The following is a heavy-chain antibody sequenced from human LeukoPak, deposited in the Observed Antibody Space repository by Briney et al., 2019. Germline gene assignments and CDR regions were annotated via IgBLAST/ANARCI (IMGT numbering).Heavy chain of an antibody. V-gene: IGHV3-7*03. CDR2: IKGDGSET. CDR1: GFIFSTHW. J-gene: IGHJ3*02. CDR3: ARRFPEEAGYYTFNGFDI. Sequence: QAGGSLRLSCAASGFIFSTHWMNWVRQAPGKGLEWVAIIKGDGSETLYVDSVKGRFTTSRDNTKNSLYLQMSSLKASDTAMYYCARRFPEEAGYYTFNGFDIWGQGTMVTVSS. D-gene: IGHD3/OR15-3a*01.